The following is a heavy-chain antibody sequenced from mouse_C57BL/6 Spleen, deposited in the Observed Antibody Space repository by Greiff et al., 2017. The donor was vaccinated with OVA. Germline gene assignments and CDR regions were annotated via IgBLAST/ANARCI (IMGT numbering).Heavy chain of an antibody. CDR2: INPNYGTT. D-gene: IGHD1-1*01. CDR1: GYSFTDYN. J-gene: IGHJ4*01. Sequence: VQLQQSGPELVKPGASVKISCKASGYSFTDYNMNWVKQSNGKSLEWIGVINPNYGTTSYNQKFKGKATLTADQSSSTAYMQLNSLTSEDSAVYYCARGGYGSSYPYAMDYWGQGTSVTVSS. V-gene: IGHV1-39*01. CDR3: ARGGYGSSYPYAMDY.